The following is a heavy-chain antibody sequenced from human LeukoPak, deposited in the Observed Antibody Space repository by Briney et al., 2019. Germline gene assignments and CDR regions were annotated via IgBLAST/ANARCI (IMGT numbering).Heavy chain of an antibody. CDR1: GFTFDDYA. V-gene: IGHV3-9*01. Sequence: GGSLRLSCAASGFTFDDYAMHWVRQAPGKGLEWVSGISWNSGSIGYADSVKGRFTISRDNAKNSLYLQMNSLRAEDTALYYCAKLNHWGQETLVTVSS. J-gene: IGHJ5*02. CDR3: AKLNH. CDR2: ISWNSGSI.